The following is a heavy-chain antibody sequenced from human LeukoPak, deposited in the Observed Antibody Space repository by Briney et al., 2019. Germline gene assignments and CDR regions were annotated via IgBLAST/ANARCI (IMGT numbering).Heavy chain of an antibody. D-gene: IGHD2-2*01. J-gene: IGHJ6*03. V-gene: IGHV4-59*01. Sequence: ASETLSLTCTVSGGSISSYYWSWIRQPPGKGLEWIGYIYYSGSTNYNPSLKSRVTISVDTSKNQFSLKLSSVTAADTAVYYCARVLGSTSGYYYYYMDVWGKGTTVTISS. CDR1: GGSISSYY. CDR3: ARVLGSTSGYYYYYMDV. CDR2: IYYSGST.